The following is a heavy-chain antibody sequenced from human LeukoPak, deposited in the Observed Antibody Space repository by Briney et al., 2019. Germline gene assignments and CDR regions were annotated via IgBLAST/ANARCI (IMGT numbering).Heavy chain of an antibody. CDR2: IWFDGNNK. J-gene: IGHJ4*02. CDR1: GFTFSRHG. V-gene: IGHV3-33*01. Sequence: GGSLRLSCAASGFTFSRHGMHWVRQAPGKGLEWVAVIWFDGNNKYYADSVKGRFTISRDNSKNTLYLQMNSLRAEDTAVYSCARDQGSAFDYWGQGTLVTVSS. D-gene: IGHD3-10*01. CDR3: ARDQGSAFDY.